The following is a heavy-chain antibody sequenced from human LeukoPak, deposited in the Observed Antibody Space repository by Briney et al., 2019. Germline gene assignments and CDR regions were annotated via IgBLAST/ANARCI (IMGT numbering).Heavy chain of an antibody. V-gene: IGHV4-34*01. CDR1: GGSFSGYY. CDR2: INHSGST. CDR3: ARGRSFRIQLWFPRYFDY. D-gene: IGHD5-18*01. Sequence: SETLPLTCAVYGGSFSGYYWSWIRQPPGKGLEWIGEINHSGSTNYNPSLKSRVTISVDTSKNQFSLKLSSVTAADTAVYYCARGRSFRIQLWFPRYFDYWGQGTLVTVSS. J-gene: IGHJ4*02.